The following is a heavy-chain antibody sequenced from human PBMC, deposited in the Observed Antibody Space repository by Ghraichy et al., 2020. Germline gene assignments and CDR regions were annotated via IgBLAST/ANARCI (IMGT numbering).Heavy chain of an antibody. V-gene: IGHV3-48*02. CDR2: ISSSSTI. Sequence: VSYISSSSTIYYADSVKGRFTISRDNAKNSLYLQMNSLRDEATAVYYCAREGLPRSPVPRWFDPWGQG. J-gene: IGHJ5*02. CDR3: AREGLPRSPVPRWFDP.